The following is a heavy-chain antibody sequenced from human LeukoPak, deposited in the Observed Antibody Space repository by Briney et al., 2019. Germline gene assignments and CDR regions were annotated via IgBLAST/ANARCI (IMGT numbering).Heavy chain of an antibody. Sequence: ASVKVSCKVSGYTLTELSMHWVRQAPGKGLEWMGGFDPEDGETIYAQKFQGRVTMTGDTSTDTAYMELSSLRSEDTAVYYCATVSSWTNYFDYWGQGTLVTVSS. CDR3: ATVSSWTNYFDY. CDR1: GYTLTELS. J-gene: IGHJ4*02. CDR2: FDPEDGET. V-gene: IGHV1-24*01. D-gene: IGHD6-13*01.